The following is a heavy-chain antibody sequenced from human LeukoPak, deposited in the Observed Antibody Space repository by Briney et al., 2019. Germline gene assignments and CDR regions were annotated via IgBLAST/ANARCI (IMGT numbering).Heavy chain of an antibody. J-gene: IGHJ4*02. CDR1: GGSISSNSYY. D-gene: IGHD3-22*01. CDR3: ARQGYYYDSSGYVAY. Sequence: SETLSLTCTVSGGSISSNSYYWGWIRQPPGKGLEWIGSIYYSGSTYYNPSLKSRVTISVDTSKNQFSLKLSSVTAADTAVYYCARQGYYYDSSGYVAYWGQGTLVTVSS. V-gene: IGHV4-39*01. CDR2: IYYSGST.